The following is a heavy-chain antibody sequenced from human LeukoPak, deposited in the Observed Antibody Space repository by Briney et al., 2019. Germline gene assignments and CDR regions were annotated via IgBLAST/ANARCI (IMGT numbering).Heavy chain of an antibody. CDR3: ARHWAAADGFDY. Sequence: SETLSLTCTVSGGSIRSYYGSWIRQPPGKGLEWIGYIYYIGNTIYNPSLNSRVTISVDTSKNQFPLKLSSVTAADTAVYYCARHWAAADGFDYWGQGTLVTVSS. J-gene: IGHJ4*02. CDR1: GGSIRSYY. CDR2: IYYIGNT. D-gene: IGHD6-25*01. V-gene: IGHV4-59*08.